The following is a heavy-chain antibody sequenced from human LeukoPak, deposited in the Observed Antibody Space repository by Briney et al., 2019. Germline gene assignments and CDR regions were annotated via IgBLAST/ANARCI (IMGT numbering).Heavy chain of an antibody. CDR1: GGSISSSSDY. Sequence: SETLSLTCTVSGGSISSSSDYWGWIRQAPGKGLEWIGSIYYHENTYYNSSLKSRVTISVDTSKNQFSLRLTSVTAADTAVYFCARQTGSGLFILPGGQGTLVTVSS. CDR2: IYYHENT. CDR3: ARQTGSGLFILP. D-gene: IGHD3/OR15-3a*01. V-gene: IGHV4-39*01. J-gene: IGHJ4*02.